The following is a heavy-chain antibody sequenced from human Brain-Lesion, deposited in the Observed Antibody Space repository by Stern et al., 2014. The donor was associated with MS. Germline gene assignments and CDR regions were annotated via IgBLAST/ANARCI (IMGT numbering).Heavy chain of an antibody. D-gene: IGHD3-16*01. J-gene: IGHJ6*02. CDR3: ARGPLGGIDMKTFFYAMDV. CDR1: GGSTSRRDYY. CDR2: IYSSGNS. V-gene: IGHV4-30-4*01. Sequence: QVQLVQSGPGLVKPSQTLSLTCTVSGGSTSRRDYYWSWIRQPPGRGLGWVGSIYSSGNSFYNPSLKSRLTISLDTSKNQFSLRLNSVTATDTAVYYCARGPLGGIDMKTFFYAMDVWGQGTTVTVSS.